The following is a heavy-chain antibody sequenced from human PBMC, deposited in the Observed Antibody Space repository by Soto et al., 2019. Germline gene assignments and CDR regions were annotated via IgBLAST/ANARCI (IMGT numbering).Heavy chain of an antibody. CDR2: ISAYNGNT. J-gene: IGHJ4*02. Sequence: ASVKVSCKASGYTFTSYGISWVRQAPGQGLEWMGWISAYNGNTNYAQKLQGRVTMTTDTSTSTAYMELRSLRSDDTAVYYCARDYSGSYSPYFDYWGQGTLVTVSS. D-gene: IGHD1-26*01. V-gene: IGHV1-18*01. CDR3: ARDYSGSYSPYFDY. CDR1: GYTFTSYG.